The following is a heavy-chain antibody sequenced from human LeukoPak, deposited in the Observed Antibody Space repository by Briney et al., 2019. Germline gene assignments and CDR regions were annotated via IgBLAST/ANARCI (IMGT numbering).Heavy chain of an antibody. J-gene: IGHJ4*02. CDR1: GFTFNTYS. CDR2: ISSSSSYI. CDR3: ARETAGFDY. V-gene: IGHV3-21*01. Sequence: TGGSLRLSCAASGFTFNTYSMNWVRQAPGKGLEWVSSISSSSSYIYYADSVKGRFTISRDNAKNSLYLQMNSLRAEDTAVYYCARETAGFDYWGQGTLVTVSS.